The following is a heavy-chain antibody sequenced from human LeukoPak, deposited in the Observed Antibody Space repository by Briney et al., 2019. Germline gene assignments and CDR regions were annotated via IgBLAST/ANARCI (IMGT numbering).Heavy chain of an antibody. V-gene: IGHV4-59*01. CDR2: IYYSGST. CDR3: ARGLGSADY. D-gene: IGHD2-2*03. J-gene: IGHJ4*02. Sequence: SETLSLTCTVSGGSISSYYWSWIRQPPGKGLEWIGYIYYSGSTNYNPSLKSRVTISVDTSKNQFSLKLSSVTAADTAVYYCARGLGSADYRGQGTLVTVSS. CDR1: GGSISSYY.